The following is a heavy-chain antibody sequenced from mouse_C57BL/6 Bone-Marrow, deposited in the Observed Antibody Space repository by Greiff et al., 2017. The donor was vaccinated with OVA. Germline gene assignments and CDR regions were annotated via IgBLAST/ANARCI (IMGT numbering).Heavy chain of an antibody. CDR3: ARHGAGTFLDY. CDR1: GFTFSDYY. V-gene: IGHV5-12*01. Sequence: EVKVVESGGGLVQPGGSLKLSCAASGFTFSDYYMYWVRQTPEKRLEWVAYISNGGGSTYYPDTVKGRFTISRDNAKNTQYRQRSRLKSEDTAKYYCARHGAGTFLDYWGQGTTLTVSS. J-gene: IGHJ2*01. CDR2: ISNGGGST. D-gene: IGHD4-1*01.